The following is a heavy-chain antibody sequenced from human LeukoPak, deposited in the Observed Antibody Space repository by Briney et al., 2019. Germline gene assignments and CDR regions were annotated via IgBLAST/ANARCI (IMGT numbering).Heavy chain of an antibody. Sequence: PSETLSLTCTVSGGSTSSYYWSWIRQPPGKGLEWIGYIYYSGSTNYNPSLKSRVTISVDTSKNQFSLKLSSVTAADTAVYYCARGIYPLDYWGQGTLVTVSS. CDR3: ARGIYPLDY. CDR1: GGSTSSYY. J-gene: IGHJ4*02. D-gene: IGHD2-2*02. CDR2: IYYSGST. V-gene: IGHV4-59*01.